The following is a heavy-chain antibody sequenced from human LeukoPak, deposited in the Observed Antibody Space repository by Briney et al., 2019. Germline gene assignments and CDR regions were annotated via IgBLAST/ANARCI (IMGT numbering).Heavy chain of an antibody. J-gene: IGHJ4*02. V-gene: IGHV3-30*18. CDR3: AKDLSGRKGPFDY. CDR2: ISSDGSNA. D-gene: IGHD3-10*01. CDR1: GFTFSSYG. Sequence: GRSLRLSCAASGFTFSSYGMHWVRQAPGKGLEWAAVISSDGSNAYYADSVKGRFTMSRDNSKNTLFVQMNSLRAEDTAVYYCAKDLSGRKGPFDYWGQGTLVTVSS.